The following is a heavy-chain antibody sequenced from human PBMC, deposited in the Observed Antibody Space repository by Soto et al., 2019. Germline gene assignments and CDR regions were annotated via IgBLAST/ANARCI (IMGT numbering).Heavy chain of an antibody. V-gene: IGHV1-8*02. Sequence: ASVKVSCKASGYTFTSCGINWVRQAPGQGLEWMGWMNPNSGNTGYAQKFQGRVTMTRNTSISTAYMELSSLRSEDTAVYYCASGFAVAGIDAFDIWGQGTMVTVSS. CDR3: ASGFAVAGIDAFDI. CDR2: MNPNSGNT. J-gene: IGHJ3*02. CDR1: GYTFTSCG. D-gene: IGHD6-19*01.